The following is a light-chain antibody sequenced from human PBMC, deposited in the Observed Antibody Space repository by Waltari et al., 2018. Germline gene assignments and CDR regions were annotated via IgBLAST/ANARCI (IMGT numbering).Light chain of an antibody. CDR1: SGHSSNV. V-gene: IGLV4-69*01. CDR3: QTGGHGTWV. CDR2: VNSDGSH. J-gene: IGLJ3*02. Sequence: QLVLTQSPSASASLGASVKLTCTLSSGHSSNVIAWLQQQPEKGPRYLMKVNSDGSHSKGDEIPDRFSGSSSGAERYLTISSHQSEDEADYYCQTGGHGTWVFGGGTKLTVL.